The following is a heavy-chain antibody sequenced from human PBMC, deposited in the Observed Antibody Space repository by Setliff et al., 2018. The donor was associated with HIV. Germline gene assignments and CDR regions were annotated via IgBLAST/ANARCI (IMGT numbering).Heavy chain of an antibody. CDR3: VRDGLGEGETKLDY. D-gene: IGHD3-9*01. CDR1: GFIFSNYA. Sequence: TGGSLRLSCAGSGFIFSNYAMHWVRQAPGKGLEWVAVISYDGSNKYYADSVKGRSSISRDNAKNSLSLQMDSLRAEDTAVYYCVRDGLGEGETKLDYWGQGTLVTVSS. CDR2: ISYDGSNK. J-gene: IGHJ4*02. V-gene: IGHV3-30*04.